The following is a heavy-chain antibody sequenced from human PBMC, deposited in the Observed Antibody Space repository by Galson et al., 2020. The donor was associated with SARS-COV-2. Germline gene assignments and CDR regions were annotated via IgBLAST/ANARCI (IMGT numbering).Heavy chain of an antibody. V-gene: IGHV4-59*01. J-gene: IGHJ6*02. D-gene: IGHD1-26*01. CDR1: GGSMKNYY. CDR2: IYYSGRT. CDR3: ARSLLGGITYYYYYAMDV. Sequence: ETSETLSLTCTVSGGSMKNYYWSWIRQPPGKGLEWIGYIYYSGRTNYNPSLKSRVTISVDTSENQFSLKLSSVTAADTAVYYCARSLLGGITYYYYYAMDVWGRGTTLTVSS.